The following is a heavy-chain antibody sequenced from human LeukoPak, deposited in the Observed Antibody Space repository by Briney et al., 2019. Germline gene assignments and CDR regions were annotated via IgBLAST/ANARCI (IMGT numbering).Heavy chain of an antibody. CDR2: IYHSGSP. Sequence: PSETLSLTCTVSGFLISRGYHWGWIRQPPGKGLEWIGNIYHSGSPYYNPSLKSRLTVSLDTTTNQISLNLASVTAADTAVYYCVRGQHRGTEGYFEFWGQGILVTVSS. J-gene: IGHJ4*02. CDR1: GFLISRGYH. V-gene: IGHV4-38-2*02. D-gene: IGHD3-16*01. CDR3: VRGQHRGTEGYFEF.